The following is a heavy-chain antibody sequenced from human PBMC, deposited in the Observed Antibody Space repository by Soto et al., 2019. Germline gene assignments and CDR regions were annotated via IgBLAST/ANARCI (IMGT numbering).Heavy chain of an antibody. Sequence: ASVHVSCKASGYTFSTYGFSWVRQPPGQGLEWMGWIGAYNGNTHLAQKFQDRVTMTTDASTNTAYMELRNLRSDDSAVYYCAREGPIPYYYYGMDVWGQGTTVTVSS. CDR2: IGAYNGNT. V-gene: IGHV1-18*01. CDR3: AREGPIPYYYYGMDV. D-gene: IGHD2-21*01. J-gene: IGHJ6*02. CDR1: GYTFSTYG.